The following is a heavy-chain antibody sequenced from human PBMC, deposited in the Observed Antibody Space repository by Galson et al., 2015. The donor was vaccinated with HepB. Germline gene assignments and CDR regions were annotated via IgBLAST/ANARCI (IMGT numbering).Heavy chain of an antibody. V-gene: IGHV3-21*01. Sequence: SLRLSCAASGFTFSSYSMNWVRQAPGKGLEWVSSISSSSSYIYYADSVKGRFTISRDNAKNPLYLQMNSLRAEDTAVYYCARVRDGYPDYWGQGTLVTVSS. J-gene: IGHJ4*02. CDR1: GFTFSSYS. CDR2: ISSSSSYI. D-gene: IGHD5-24*01. CDR3: ARVRDGYPDY.